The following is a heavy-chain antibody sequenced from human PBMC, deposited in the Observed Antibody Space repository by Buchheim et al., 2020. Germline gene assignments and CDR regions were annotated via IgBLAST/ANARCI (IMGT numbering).Heavy chain of an antibody. Sequence: EVQLVESGGGLVQPGGSLKLSCAASGFTFSGSAMHWVRQASGKGLEWVGRIRGKANSYATASAASVKGRFTISRDDSRNTAYLQMNSLKTEDTAVYYCTRHAPAHYYDSSGYYYYYYGMDVWGQGTT. CDR2: IRGKANSYAT. CDR3: TRHAPAHYYDSSGYYYYYYGMDV. CDR1: GFTFSGSA. V-gene: IGHV3-73*02. D-gene: IGHD3-22*01. J-gene: IGHJ6*02.